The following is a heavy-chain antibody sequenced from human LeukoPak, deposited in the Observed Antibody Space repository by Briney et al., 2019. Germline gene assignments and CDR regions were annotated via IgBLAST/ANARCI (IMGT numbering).Heavy chain of an antibody. CDR3: ARDVEYFGPGSSYYGGVLDY. CDR2: LSSSSSYI. D-gene: IGHD3-10*01. CDR1: GFTFNRHT. J-gene: IGHJ4*02. V-gene: IGHV3-21*06. Sequence: GGSLRLSCAASGFTFNRHTMNWVRQAPGKGLEWVSSLSSSSSYIYYADSVKGRFTISRDNAKNSLSVQMNSPRAEDTAVYYCARDVEYFGPGSSYYGGVLDYWGQGILVTVSS.